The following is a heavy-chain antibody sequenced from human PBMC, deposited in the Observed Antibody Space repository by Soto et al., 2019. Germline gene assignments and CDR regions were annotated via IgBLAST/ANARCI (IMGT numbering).Heavy chain of an antibody. D-gene: IGHD2-2*01. Sequence: QVHLVESGGGVVQPGGSLRLSCAASGFAFSSYGMHWVRQAPGKGLEWVAAISHDERNRYYGESVKGRFSISRDNSKNTLCLQLSRLRAEKTGVYSGAKEGRDGRTSCSRCYGLDVWGRVTTVTVS. CDR2: ISHDERNR. CDR1: GFAFSSYG. J-gene: IGHJ6*02. CDR3: AKEGRDGRTSCSRCYGLDV. V-gene: IGHV3-30*18.